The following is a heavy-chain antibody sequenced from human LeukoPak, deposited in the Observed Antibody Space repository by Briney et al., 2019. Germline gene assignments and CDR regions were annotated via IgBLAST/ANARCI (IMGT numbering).Heavy chain of an antibody. CDR3: ARGRPVGSGSYYKY. CDR1: GYTFTGYH. V-gene: IGHV1-2*04. J-gene: IGHJ4*02. CDR2: INPNSGGT. Sequence: ASVKVSCKASGYTFTGYHMHWVRQAPGQGLEWMGWINPNSGGTNYAQKFQGWVTMTRDTSISTAYMELSRLRSDDTAVYYCARGRPVGSGSYYKYWGQGTLVTVSS. D-gene: IGHD3-10*01.